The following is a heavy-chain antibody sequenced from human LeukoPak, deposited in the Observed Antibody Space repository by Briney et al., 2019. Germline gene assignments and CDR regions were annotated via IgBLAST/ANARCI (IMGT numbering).Heavy chain of an antibody. D-gene: IGHD6-13*01. J-gene: IGHJ4*02. Sequence: SETLSLTCTVSGGSFSSYYWSWIRQPPGKGLEWIGYIYYSGTTNYNPSLRSRVTLSVDTSKNQFSLKLSSVTAADTAVYYCARWSSTRSIFDYWGQGTLVAVSS. CDR3: ARWSSTRSIFDY. CDR1: GGSFSSYY. V-gene: IGHV4-59*01. CDR2: IYYSGTT.